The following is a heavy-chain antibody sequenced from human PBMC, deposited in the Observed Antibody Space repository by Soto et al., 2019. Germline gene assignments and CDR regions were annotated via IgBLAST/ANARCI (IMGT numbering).Heavy chain of an antibody. CDR3: ARNVPGASSTFEY. Sequence: EVQLVASGGGLVKPGESLRLSCAPSGFTFSIYSMNWVRQAPGKGLEWVSSINTDSNYIYYADSVKGRFTISRDNAKYSLLLQINSLRAEDTAVYYCARNVPGASSTFEYWGQGTLVTVSS. CDR2: INTDSNYI. CDR1: GFTFSIYS. D-gene: IGHD3-10*01. J-gene: IGHJ4*02. V-gene: IGHV3-21*01.